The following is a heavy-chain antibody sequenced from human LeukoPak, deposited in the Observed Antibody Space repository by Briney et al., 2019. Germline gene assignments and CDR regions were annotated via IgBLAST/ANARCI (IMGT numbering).Heavy chain of an antibody. V-gene: IGHV4-39*07. CDR3: ARVTRYDDSRNNYYMDV. CDR2: IYCSGST. CDR1: GGSISSSSYY. J-gene: IGHJ6*03. D-gene: IGHD3-16*01. Sequence: KASETLSLTCTVSGGSISSSSYYWGWIRQPPGKGLEWIGSIYCSGSTYYNPSLKSRVTISVDTSKNQFSLKLSSVTAADTAVYFCARVTRYDDSRNNYYMDVWGNGTTVTVSS.